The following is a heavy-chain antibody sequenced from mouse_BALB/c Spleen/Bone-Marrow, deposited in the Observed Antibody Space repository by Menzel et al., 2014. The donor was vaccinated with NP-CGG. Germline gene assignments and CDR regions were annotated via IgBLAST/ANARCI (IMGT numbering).Heavy chain of an antibody. CDR1: GYTFTEYT. J-gene: IGHJ4*01. CDR2: INPNNGGT. V-gene: IGHV1-18*01. D-gene: IGHD2-1*01. Sequence: EVQLQQSGPELVKPGASVKISCKTSGYTFTEYTMHWVKQSHGKSLEWIGVINPNNGGTTYKQKFKDKATLTVDKSSSTAYMEFRSLTSEDSAVCYCARDGNYAMDYWGQGTSVTVSS. CDR3: ARDGNYAMDY.